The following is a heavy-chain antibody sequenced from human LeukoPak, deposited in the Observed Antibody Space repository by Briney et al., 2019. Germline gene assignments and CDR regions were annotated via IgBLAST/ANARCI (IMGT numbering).Heavy chain of an antibody. V-gene: IGHV3-9*01. CDR3: AKAYYYGSGSYSEFDY. Sequence: GGSLRLSCAASGFTFDDYAMHWVRQAPGKGLEWVSGISWNSGSIDYADSVKGRFTISRDNAKNSLYLQMNSLRAEDTALYYCAKAYYYGSGSYSEFDYWGQGTLVTVSS. CDR2: ISWNSGSI. D-gene: IGHD3-10*01. CDR1: GFTFDDYA. J-gene: IGHJ4*02.